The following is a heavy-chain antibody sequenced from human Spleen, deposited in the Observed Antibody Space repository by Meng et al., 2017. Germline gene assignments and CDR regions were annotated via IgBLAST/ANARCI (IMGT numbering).Heavy chain of an antibody. D-gene: IGHD3-22*01. J-gene: IGHJ4*02. V-gene: IGHV1-2*06. CDR2: INPKSGDT. CDR3: ARGGSGYYVPGDY. Sequence: GRLGQSGAEVKKPGASVKVSFKPSGYHFPDYYIHWVRRAPGQGLEWMGRINPKSGDTHYAQKFQARVTMTGDTSISTAYMELSRLRSDDTAVYYCARGGSGYYVPGDYWGQGTLVTVSS. CDR1: GYHFPDYY.